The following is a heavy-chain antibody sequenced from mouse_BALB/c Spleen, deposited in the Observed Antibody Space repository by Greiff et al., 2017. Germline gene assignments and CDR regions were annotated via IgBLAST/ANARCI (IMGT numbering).Heavy chain of an antibody. CDR2: ISSGGSYT. D-gene: IGHD2-2*01. CDR3: TRDGYYFDY. Sequence: EVKVVESGGGLVKPGGSLKLSCAASGFTFSSYTMSWVRQTPEKRLEWVATISSGGSYTYYPDSVKGRFTISRDNAKNTLYLQMSSLKSEDTAMYCCTRDGYYFDYWGQGTTLTVSS. V-gene: IGHV5-6-4*01. J-gene: IGHJ2*01. CDR1: GFTFSSYT.